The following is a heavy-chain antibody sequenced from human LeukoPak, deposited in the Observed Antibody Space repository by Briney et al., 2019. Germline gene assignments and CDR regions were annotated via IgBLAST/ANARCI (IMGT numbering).Heavy chain of an antibody. D-gene: IGHD2-15*01. V-gene: IGHV3-30-3*01. CDR2: ISYDGSNK. J-gene: IGHJ4*02. Sequence: GRSLRLSCAASGFTFSSYAMHWVRQAPGKGLDWVAVISYDGSNKYSADSVKGRFTISRDNSKNTLYLQMNSLRPEDTAVYYRARDPRTGYCSGGSCLGHYFDYWGQGTLVTVSS. CDR1: GFTFSSYA. CDR3: ARDPRTGYCSGGSCLGHYFDY.